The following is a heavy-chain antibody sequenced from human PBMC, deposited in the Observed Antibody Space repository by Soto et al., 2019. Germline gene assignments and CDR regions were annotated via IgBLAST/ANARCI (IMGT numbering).Heavy chain of an antibody. D-gene: IGHD5-12*01. J-gene: IGHJ6*02. Sequence: GESLKISCKGSGYTFTDYWIGWVRPLPGKGLEWMGIIYPGDSDTRYSPSFQGHVTITVDKSTSTAYLQWNTLKASDTAMYYCGSDISNSRYNYYALDGWGQGTMVTVSS. CDR3: GSDISNSRYNYYALDG. CDR2: IYPGDSDT. V-gene: IGHV5-51*01. CDR1: GYTFTDYW.